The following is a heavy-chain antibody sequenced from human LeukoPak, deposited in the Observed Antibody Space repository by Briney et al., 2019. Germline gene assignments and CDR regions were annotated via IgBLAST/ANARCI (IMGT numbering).Heavy chain of an antibody. D-gene: IGHD1-26*01. CDR1: GYTFTSYY. J-gene: IGHJ4*02. Sequence: ASVKVSCKASGYTFTSYYMHWVRQAPGQGLEWMGWINPNSGGTNYAQKFQGRVTMTRDTSISTAYMELSRLRSDDTAVYYCARDPTGEWEPDNWGQGTLVTVSS. V-gene: IGHV1-2*02. CDR2: INPNSGGT. CDR3: ARDPTGEWEPDN.